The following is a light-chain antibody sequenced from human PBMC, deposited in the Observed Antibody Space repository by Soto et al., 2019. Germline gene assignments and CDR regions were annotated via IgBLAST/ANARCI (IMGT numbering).Light chain of an antibody. CDR3: SSYSSTTTLVV. Sequence: QSVLTQPASVSGSPGQSITISCTGTSSDVGGYNYVSWYQQYPGKAPKLMIYEVSNRPSGVSNHFSGSKSGNTASLTISGLQAEDEADYYCSSYSSTTTLVVFGGGTKLTVL. CDR2: EVS. CDR1: SSDVGGYNY. V-gene: IGLV2-14*01. J-gene: IGLJ2*01.